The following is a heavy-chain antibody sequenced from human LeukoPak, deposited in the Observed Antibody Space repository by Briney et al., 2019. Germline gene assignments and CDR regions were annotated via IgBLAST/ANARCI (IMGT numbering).Heavy chain of an antibody. CDR2: IIPILGIA. CDR3: ARGKPVYDSSGYYSEGFDP. J-gene: IGHJ5*02. D-gene: IGHD3-22*01. Sequence: SVKVSCKASGGTFSSYAISWVRQAPGQGLEWMGRIIPILGIANYAQKFQGRVTITADKSTSTAYMELSSLRSEDAAVYYCARGKPVYDSSGYYSEGFDPWGQGTLVTVSS. CDR1: GGTFSSYA. V-gene: IGHV1-69*04.